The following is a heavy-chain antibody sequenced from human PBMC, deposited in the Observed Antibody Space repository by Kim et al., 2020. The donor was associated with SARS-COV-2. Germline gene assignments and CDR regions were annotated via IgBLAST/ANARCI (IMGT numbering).Heavy chain of an antibody. V-gene: IGHV3-30*18. Sequence: GGSLRLSCAASGFTFSSYGMHWVRQAPGKGLEWVAVISYDGSNKYYADSVKGRFTISRDNSKNTLYLQMNTLRAEDTAVYYCAKDTGYCSGGSCYFDYWG. CDR3: AKDTGYCSGGSCYFDY. CDR2: ISYDGSNK. J-gene: IGHJ4*03. D-gene: IGHD2-15*01. CDR1: GFTFSSYG.